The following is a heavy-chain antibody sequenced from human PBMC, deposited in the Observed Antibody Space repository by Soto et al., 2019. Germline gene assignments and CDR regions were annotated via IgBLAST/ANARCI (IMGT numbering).Heavy chain of an antibody. CDR3: ARLRFLEWLSTYNWFDP. J-gene: IGHJ5*02. V-gene: IGHV4-34*01. D-gene: IGHD3-3*01. CDR1: GGSFSGYY. CDR2: INHSGST. Sequence: PSETLSLTCAVYGGSFSGYYWSWIRQPPGKGLEWIGEINHSGSTNYNPSLKNRVTISVDTSKNQFSLKLSSVTAADTAVYYCARLRFLEWLSTYNWFDPWGQGTLVTVS.